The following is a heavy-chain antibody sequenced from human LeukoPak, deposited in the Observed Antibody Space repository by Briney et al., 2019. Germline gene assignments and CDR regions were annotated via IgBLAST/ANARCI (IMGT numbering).Heavy chain of an antibody. D-gene: IGHD3-22*01. J-gene: IGHJ3*02. Sequence: GGSLRLSCAASGFTFSSYAMSWVRQAPGKGLEWVSAISGSGGSTYYADSVKGRFTSSRDNSKNTLYLQMNSLRAEDTAVYYCAKAGDYYDSTGRVVFDIWGQGTMVTVSS. CDR3: AKAGDYYDSTGRVVFDI. CDR1: GFTFSSYA. CDR2: ISGSGGST. V-gene: IGHV3-23*01.